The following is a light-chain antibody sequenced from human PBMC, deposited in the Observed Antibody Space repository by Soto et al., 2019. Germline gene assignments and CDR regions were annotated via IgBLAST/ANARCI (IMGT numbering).Light chain of an antibody. J-gene: IGKJ1*01. CDR2: DAS. Sequence: EIVLTQSPATLSLSPGERATLSCRASQSVSTYLAWFQHKPGQAPRLLIYDASSRATGIPARFSGSGSGTDFTLTISSLEPEDFAVYHCQQRSNWPRAFGPGTKVEIK. CDR1: QSVSTY. CDR3: QQRSNWPRA. V-gene: IGKV3-11*01.